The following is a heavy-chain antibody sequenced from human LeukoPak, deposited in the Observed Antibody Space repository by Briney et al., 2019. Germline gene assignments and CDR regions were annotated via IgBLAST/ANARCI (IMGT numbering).Heavy chain of an antibody. CDR3: AKDPARYYDSSGYKTCYFDY. CDR2: VSGSGART. V-gene: IGHV3-23*01. J-gene: IGHJ4*02. D-gene: IGHD3-22*01. CDR1: GFTFDTYA. Sequence: GGSLRLSCAASGFTFDTYAMTWVRQAPGKGLQWVSAVSGSGARTYYADSVKGRFTISRDNSKNTLYLHMISLRAEDTAVYYCAKDPARYYDSSGYKTCYFDYWGQGTLVTVSS.